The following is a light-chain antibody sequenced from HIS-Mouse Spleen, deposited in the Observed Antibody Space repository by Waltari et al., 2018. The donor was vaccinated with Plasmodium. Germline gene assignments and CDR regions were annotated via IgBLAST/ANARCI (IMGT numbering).Light chain of an antibody. CDR2: DVS. CDR3: SSYTSSSTLNYV. Sequence: QSALTQPASVSGSPGQSIPIPCTGTSSHVGGYNYFPRYQQHPGKAPKLMIYDVSNRPSGVSNRFSGSKSGNTASLTISGLQAEDEADYYCSSYTSSSTLNYVFGTGTKVTVL. V-gene: IGLV2-14*03. J-gene: IGLJ1*01. CDR1: SSHVGGYNY.